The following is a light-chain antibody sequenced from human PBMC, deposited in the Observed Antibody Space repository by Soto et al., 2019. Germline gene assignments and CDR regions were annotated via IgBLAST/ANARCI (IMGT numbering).Light chain of an antibody. CDR2: DTS. CDR1: QGIGDT. V-gene: IGKV3-15*01. Sequence: EVVMTQSPATLSVSPGEGVTLSCRASQGIGDTLAWYQHKPGQTPRLLIYDTSTRATGVPDRFSGSGSGTDFTLTISSLQPEDFAIYYCQQANSFPLTFGGGTKVDIK. CDR3: QQANSFPLT. J-gene: IGKJ4*01.